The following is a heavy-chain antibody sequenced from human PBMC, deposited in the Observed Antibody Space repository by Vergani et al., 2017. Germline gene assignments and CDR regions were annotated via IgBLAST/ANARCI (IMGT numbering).Heavy chain of an antibody. Sequence: QLQLQESGPGLVKPSETLSLTCTVPGGSISSSSYYWGWIRQPPGKGLERIGSIYYSGSTYYNPSLKSRVTISVDTSKNQFSLKLSSVTAADTAVYYCARLRYDIGTTDWGQGTLVTVSS. CDR1: GGSISSSSYY. J-gene: IGHJ4*02. CDR2: IYYSGST. CDR3: ARLRYDIGTTD. D-gene: IGHD3-9*01. V-gene: IGHV4-39*01.